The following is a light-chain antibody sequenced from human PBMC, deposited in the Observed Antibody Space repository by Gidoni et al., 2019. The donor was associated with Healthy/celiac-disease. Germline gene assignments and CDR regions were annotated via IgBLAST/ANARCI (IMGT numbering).Light chain of an antibody. J-gene: IGKJ2*01. CDR1: QGISSY. V-gene: IGKV1-8*01. CDR2: AAS. Sequence: IRMTQSPSSLSASTGDRVTITCRASQGISSYLAWYQQKPGKAPKLLIYAASTLQSGVPSRFSGSGSGTDFTLTISCLQSEDFATYYCQQYYSYPRTFGQGTKLEIK. CDR3: QQYYSYPRT.